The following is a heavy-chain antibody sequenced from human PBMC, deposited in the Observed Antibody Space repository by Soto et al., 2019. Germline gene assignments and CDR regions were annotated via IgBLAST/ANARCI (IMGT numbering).Heavy chain of an antibody. CDR1: GGTFCSYT. D-gene: IGHD2-15*01. CDR2: IIPILGIA. J-gene: IGHJ5*02. Sequence: QVQLVQSGAEVKKPGSSVKVSCKASGGTFCSYTISWVRQAPGQGLEWMGRIIPILGIANYAQKFQGRVTITADKSTSTAYMELSSLRSEDTAVYYCARSSCSGGSCYGGSWFDPWGQGTLVTVSS. CDR3: ARSSCSGGSCYGGSWFDP. V-gene: IGHV1-69*02.